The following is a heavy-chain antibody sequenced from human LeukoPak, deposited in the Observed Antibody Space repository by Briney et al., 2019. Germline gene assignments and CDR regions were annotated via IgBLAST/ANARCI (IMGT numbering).Heavy chain of an antibody. CDR3: ARLCGGDCPRDGAFDI. CDR1: VGSISSGVYY. J-gene: IGHJ3*02. Sequence: SETLSLTGTFSVGSISSGVYYWSWIRHHPGEGLALIGYIDYSGSTYYNPSLKTRFTISVDTSKNQFSLKLSSVTAADTAVYYCARLCGGDCPRDGAFDIWGQGTMVTVSS. D-gene: IGHD2-21*02. CDR2: IDYSGST. V-gene: IGHV4-31*03.